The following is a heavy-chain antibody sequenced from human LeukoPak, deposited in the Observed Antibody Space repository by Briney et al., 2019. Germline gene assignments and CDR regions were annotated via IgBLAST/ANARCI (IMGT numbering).Heavy chain of an antibody. CDR2: IFPSGGEI. CDR3: ATYRQVLLPFES. CDR1: GFTFSTFA. D-gene: IGHD2-8*02. V-gene: IGHV3-23*01. J-gene: IGHJ4*02. Sequence: GGSLRLSCAASGFTFSTFAMIWVRQPPGKGLEWVPSIFPSGGEIHYADSVRGRFTISRDNSKSTLSLQMNSLRAEDTAIYYCATYRQVLLPFESWGQGALVTVSS.